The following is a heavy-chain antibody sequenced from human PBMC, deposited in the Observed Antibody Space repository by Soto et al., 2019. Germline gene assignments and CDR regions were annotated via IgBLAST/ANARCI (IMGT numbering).Heavy chain of an antibody. CDR2: IYSSGST. V-gene: IGHV3-53*01. D-gene: IGHD2-15*01. CDR3: ARDKGRSPLDY. Sequence: GSLRLSCAASGFTVSNNYMTWVRQAPGKGLEWVSFIYSSGSTYYADSVKGRFTISRDNAKNSLYLQMNSLRAEDTAVYYCARDKGRSPLDYWGQGTLVTVSS. CDR1: GFTVSNNY. J-gene: IGHJ4*02.